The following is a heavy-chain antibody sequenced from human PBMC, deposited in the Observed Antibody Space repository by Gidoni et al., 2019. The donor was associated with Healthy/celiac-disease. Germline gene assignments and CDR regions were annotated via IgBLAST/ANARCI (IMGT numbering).Heavy chain of an antibody. Sequence: QVQLVQSGAEGKKPGASAKVCCKASGYTFTSYAMHWVRQAPGQRLEWMGWINAGNGNTKYSQKFQGRVTITRDTSASTAYMELSSLRSEDTAVYYCARGNSSWYAAEGWFDPWGQGTLVTVSS. CDR2: INAGNGNT. V-gene: IGHV1-3*01. D-gene: IGHD6-13*01. CDR1: GYTFTSYA. CDR3: ARGNSSWYAAEGWFDP. J-gene: IGHJ5*02.